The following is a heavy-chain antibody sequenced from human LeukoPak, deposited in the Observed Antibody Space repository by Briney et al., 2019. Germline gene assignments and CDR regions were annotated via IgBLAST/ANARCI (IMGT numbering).Heavy chain of an antibody. V-gene: IGHV3-49*04. Sequence: GGSLRLSCTASGFTFGDYAMSWVRQAPGKGLEWVGFIRSNAYGGTTEYAASVKGRFTISRDDSKSIAYLQMNSLKTEDTAVYYCWGNYYYYMDVWGKGTTVTVSS. D-gene: IGHD7-27*01. CDR3: WGNYYYYMDV. CDR2: IRSNAYGGTT. CDR1: GFTFGDYA. J-gene: IGHJ6*03.